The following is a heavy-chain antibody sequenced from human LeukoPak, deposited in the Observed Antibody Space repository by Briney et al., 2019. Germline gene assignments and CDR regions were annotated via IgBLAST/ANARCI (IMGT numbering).Heavy chain of an antibody. Sequence: SETLSLTCAVYGGSFSGYYWSWIRQPPRKGLEWIGEINHSGSTNYNPSLKSRVTISVDTSKNQFSLTLSSVTAADTAVYYCARGNYDSSGYYLDYWGQGTLVTVSS. CDR3: ARGNYDSSGYYLDY. J-gene: IGHJ4*02. CDR2: INHSGST. D-gene: IGHD3-22*01. V-gene: IGHV4-34*01. CDR1: GGSFSGYY.